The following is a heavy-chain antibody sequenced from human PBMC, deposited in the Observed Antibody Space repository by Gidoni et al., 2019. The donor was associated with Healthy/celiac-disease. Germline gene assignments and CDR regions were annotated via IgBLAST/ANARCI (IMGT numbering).Heavy chain of an antibody. CDR1: GGSISSSSYY. CDR2: IYYSGST. Sequence: QLQLQESGPGLVKPSETLSLTCTVSGGSISSSSYYWGWIRQPPGKGLEWLGIIYYSGSTYYTPSLKSLVTISVDTSKNQFSLKLSSVTAADTAVYYCVNMVRGYYFDYWGQGTLVTVSS. J-gene: IGHJ4*02. CDR3: VNMVRGYYFDY. D-gene: IGHD3-10*01. V-gene: IGHV4-39*01.